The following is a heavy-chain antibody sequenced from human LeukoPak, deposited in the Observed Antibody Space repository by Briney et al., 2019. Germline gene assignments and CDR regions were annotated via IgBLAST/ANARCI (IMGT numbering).Heavy chain of an antibody. CDR3: ARGIVGAPGI. Sequence: PGGSLRLSCAASGFSFSSYAMYWVRQTPEKGLECVSAISGSGDDTSYADSVKGRFTISRDNSKNTLYLQMNSLRAEDTAVYYCARGIVGAPGIWGQGTLVTVSS. V-gene: IGHV3-23*01. D-gene: IGHD1-26*01. CDR1: GFSFSSYA. CDR2: ISGSGDDT. J-gene: IGHJ4*02.